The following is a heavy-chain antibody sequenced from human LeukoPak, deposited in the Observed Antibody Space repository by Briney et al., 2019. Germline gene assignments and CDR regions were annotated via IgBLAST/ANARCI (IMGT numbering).Heavy chain of an antibody. J-gene: IGHJ4*02. V-gene: IGHV3-15*01. D-gene: IGHD1-20*01. CDR1: GFTFTNAW. CDR2: IKTNTDGGTT. Sequence: PGGSLRLSCAASGFTFTNAWMTWVRQAPGKGVEWVGQIKTNTDGGTTHYAAPVRGRFTISRDDSKNTLYLQMNSLKIEDTAIYYCTTDNTMITGTTSVSYFWGQGTLVTVSS. CDR3: TTDNTMITGTTSVSYF.